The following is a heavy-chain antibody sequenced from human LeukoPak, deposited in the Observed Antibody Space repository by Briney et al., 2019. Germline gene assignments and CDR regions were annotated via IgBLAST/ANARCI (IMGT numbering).Heavy chain of an antibody. CDR3: AKDTGSPADAITMEDNAFDI. V-gene: IGHV3-9*01. CDR2: ISWSSGII. D-gene: IGHD3-3*01. CDR1: GFIFDGHG. J-gene: IGHJ3*02. Sequence: PGRSLRLSCAASGFIFDGHGMHWVRQAPGKGLEWVSGISWSSGIIGYADTVKGRFTISRDNAKNSLYLQMESLRAEDTAVYYCAKDTGSPADAITMEDNAFDIWGQGTMVTVSS.